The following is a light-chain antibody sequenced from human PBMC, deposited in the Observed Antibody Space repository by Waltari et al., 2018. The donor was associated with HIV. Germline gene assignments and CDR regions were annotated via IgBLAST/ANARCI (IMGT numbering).Light chain of an antibody. CDR2: TAS. J-gene: IGKJ3*01. CDR1: QNINSY. Sequence: DIQMTQSPSSLSASVGDRVTLTCRASQNINSYLNWYQQKPGKAPNLLIYTASNLQAGVPSRFSGSGSGTDFTLTISSLQPEDFATYYCQQSYSAYLTFCPGTRVEVK. CDR3: QQSYSAYLT. V-gene: IGKV1-39*01.